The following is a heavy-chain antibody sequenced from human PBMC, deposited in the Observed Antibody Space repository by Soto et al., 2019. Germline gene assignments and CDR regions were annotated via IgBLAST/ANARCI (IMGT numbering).Heavy chain of an antibody. J-gene: IGHJ6*02. CDR3: ARVSFGGDVTPYYYYYGMDV. Sequence: QVQLVQSGAEVKKPGSSVKVSCKASGGTFSSYAISWVRQAPGQGLEWMGGIIPIFGTANYAQKFQGRGTITADESTSTGYMELSSLRSEDTAVDYCARVSFGGDVTPYYYYYGMDVWGQGTTVTVSS. V-gene: IGHV1-69*01. CDR1: GGTFSSYA. D-gene: IGHD3-10*01. CDR2: IIPIFGTA.